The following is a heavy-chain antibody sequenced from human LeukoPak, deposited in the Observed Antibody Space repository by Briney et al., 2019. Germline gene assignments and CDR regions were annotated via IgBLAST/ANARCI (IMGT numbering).Heavy chain of an antibody. CDR2: IYYSGST. Sequence: PSETLSLTCTVSGGSISSYYWSWIRQPPGKGLEWIGYIYYSGSTNYNPSLKSRVTISADTSKNQFSLKLSSVTAADTAVYYCAREVKGATYSDYFDYWGQGTLVTVSS. V-gene: IGHV4-59*01. CDR1: GGSISSYY. D-gene: IGHD1-26*01. CDR3: AREVKGATYSDYFDY. J-gene: IGHJ4*02.